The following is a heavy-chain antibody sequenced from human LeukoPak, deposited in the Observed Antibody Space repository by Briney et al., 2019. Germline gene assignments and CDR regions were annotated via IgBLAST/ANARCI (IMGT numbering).Heavy chain of an antibody. CDR1: GFTFSSYG. J-gene: IGHJ4*02. Sequence: GGSLRLSCAASGFTFSSYGMHWVRQAPGKGLEWVAVISYDGSNKYYADSVKGRFTISRDNSKNTLYLQMNSLRAEDTAVYYCAEGPEQWLQLVPFDYWGQGTLVTVSS. CDR3: AEGPEQWLQLVPFDY. CDR2: ISYDGSNK. D-gene: IGHD6-19*01. V-gene: IGHV3-30*18.